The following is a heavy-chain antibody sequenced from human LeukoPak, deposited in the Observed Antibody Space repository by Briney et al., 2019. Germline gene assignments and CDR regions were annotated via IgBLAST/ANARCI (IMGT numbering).Heavy chain of an antibody. CDR2: INPNSGGT. Sequence: ASVKVSCKASGYTLTGYYMHWVRQAPGQGLEWMGWINPNSGGTNYAQKFQGRVTMTRDTSISTAYMELSRLRSDDTAVYYCARGDCSSTSCRDNWFDPWGQGTLVTVSS. CDR1: GYTLTGYY. CDR3: ARGDCSSTSCRDNWFDP. D-gene: IGHD2-2*01. V-gene: IGHV1-2*02. J-gene: IGHJ5*02.